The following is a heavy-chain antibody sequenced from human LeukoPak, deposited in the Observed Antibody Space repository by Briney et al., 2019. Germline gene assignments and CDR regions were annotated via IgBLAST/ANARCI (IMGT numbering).Heavy chain of an antibody. D-gene: IGHD6-13*01. CDR1: GFTFSTYG. CDR2: ISGSGGSI. V-gene: IGHV3-23*01. CDR3: ATSFGPVIAAAGTGAD. J-gene: IGHJ4*02. Sequence: GGTLRLSCAASGFTFSTYGLTWVRQAPGKGLEWVSAISGSGGSIYYADSVKGRFTISRHNSKNTLYLQMNSLRAEDTAVYYCATSFGPVIAAAGTGADWGQGTLVTVSS.